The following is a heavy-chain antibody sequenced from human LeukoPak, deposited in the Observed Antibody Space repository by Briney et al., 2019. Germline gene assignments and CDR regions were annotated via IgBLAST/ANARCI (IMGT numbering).Heavy chain of an antibody. Sequence: SETLSLTCTVFGGSISSTSYYWGWIRQPPGKGLEWIGTIYYSGNTYYNPSLRSRVTIPVDTSKNQFSLKLNSVTAADTAVYYCARRAAADSRGAFDIWGQGTMVTVSS. CDR3: ARRAAADSRGAFDI. V-gene: IGHV4-39*01. CDR2: IYYSGNT. D-gene: IGHD6-13*01. J-gene: IGHJ3*02. CDR1: GGSISSTSYY.